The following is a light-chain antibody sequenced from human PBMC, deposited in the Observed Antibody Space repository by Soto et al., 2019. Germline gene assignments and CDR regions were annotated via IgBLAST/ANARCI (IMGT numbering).Light chain of an antibody. CDR3: QQYGSSPRT. J-gene: IGKJ1*01. CDR2: GAS. CDR1: QSVSSSY. V-gene: IGKV3-20*01. Sequence: EIVLTQSPATLSVSPVERATLSCSASQSVSSSYLAWYQQKPGQAPRLLIYGASSRATGIPDRFSGNGSGTDFTLTISRLEPEDFAVYYCQQYGSSPRTFGQGTKVDI.